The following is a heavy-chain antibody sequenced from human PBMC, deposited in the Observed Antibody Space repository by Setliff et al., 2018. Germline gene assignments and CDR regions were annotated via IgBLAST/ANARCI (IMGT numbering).Heavy chain of an antibody. Sequence: ASVKVSCKTSGYSFINYGLSWMRQAPGQGLEWVGWISGYNGNTDYAQNLQGRVTMTIDTSTSTAYMELRSLRSGETAVYYCARVPRLEWLLPTFDSWGQGTLVTVSS. V-gene: IGHV1-18*01. CDR1: GYSFINYG. CDR3: ARVPRLEWLLPTFDS. J-gene: IGHJ4*02. CDR2: ISGYNGNT. D-gene: IGHD3-3*01.